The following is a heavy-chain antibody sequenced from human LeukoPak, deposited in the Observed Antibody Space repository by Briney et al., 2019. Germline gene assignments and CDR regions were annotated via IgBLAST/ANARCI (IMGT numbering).Heavy chain of an antibody. CDR2: ISYDGSNK. V-gene: IGHV3-30*18. CDR3: AKVAVSSRTRFDY. J-gene: IGHJ4*02. CDR1: GFTFSSYG. Sequence: GGSLRLSCAASGFTFSSYGMHWVRQAPGKGLEWVAVISYDGSNKYYADSVKGRFTISRDNYKNTLYLQMNSLRAEDTAVYYCAKVAVSSRTRFDYWGQGTLVTVSS. D-gene: IGHD6-13*01.